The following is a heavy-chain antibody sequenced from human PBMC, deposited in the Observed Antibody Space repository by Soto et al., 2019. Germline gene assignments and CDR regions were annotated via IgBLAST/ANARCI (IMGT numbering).Heavy chain of an antibody. Sequence: PGGSLRLSCAASGFTFDDYAMHWVRQAPGKGLEWVSGISWNSGSIGYADSVKGRFTISRDNAKNSLYLQMNSLRAEDTALYYCAKAAENYDFWSGYPTAHFDYWGQGTLVTVSS. V-gene: IGHV3-9*01. J-gene: IGHJ4*02. CDR2: ISWNSGSI. CDR3: AKAAENYDFWSGYPTAHFDY. D-gene: IGHD3-3*01. CDR1: GFTFDDYA.